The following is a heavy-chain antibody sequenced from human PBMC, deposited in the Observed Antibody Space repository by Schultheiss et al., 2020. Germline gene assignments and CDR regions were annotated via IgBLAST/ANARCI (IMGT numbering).Heavy chain of an antibody. D-gene: IGHD1-26*01. CDR1: GGSISSYY. Sequence: SETLSLTCTVSGGSISSYYWSWIRQPPGKGLEWIGYIYYSGSTNYNPSLKSRVTISVDTSKNQFSLKLSSVTAADTAVYYCARRRIVGAYYYGMDVWGQGTTVTVYS. CDR2: IYYSGST. CDR3: ARRRIVGAYYYGMDV. V-gene: IGHV4-59*08. J-gene: IGHJ6*02.